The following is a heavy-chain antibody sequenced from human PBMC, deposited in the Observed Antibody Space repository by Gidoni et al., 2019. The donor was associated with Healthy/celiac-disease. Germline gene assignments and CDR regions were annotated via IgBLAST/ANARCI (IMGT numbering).Heavy chain of an antibody. V-gene: IGHV3-23*01. J-gene: IGHJ4*02. CDR3: AKYGSPIVVVTAVDS. D-gene: IGHD2-21*02. CDR2: ISGSGGST. Sequence: EGQLLESGGGLVQPGGSRRLSCAASGCTFCSYAMSGVRQAPGKGLGWVSAISGSGGSTYYAASVKGRFTISRDNSKNTLYLQRNSLRAEDTAAYYCAKYGSPIVVVTAVDSWGQGTLVTVSS. CDR1: GCTFCSYA.